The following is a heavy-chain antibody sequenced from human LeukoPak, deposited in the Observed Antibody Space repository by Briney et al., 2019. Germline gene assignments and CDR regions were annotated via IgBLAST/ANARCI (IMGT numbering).Heavy chain of an antibody. D-gene: IGHD4-17*01. Sequence: ASVKVSCKASGYTFTSYYMHWVRQAPGQGLEWMGITKPSGGSTSYAQKFQGRVTMTRDTSTSTVYMELSSLRSEDTALYYCAREGSVTTPYYYYGMDVWGKGTTVTVSS. CDR3: AREGSVTTPYYYYGMDV. J-gene: IGHJ6*04. CDR2: TKPSGGST. V-gene: IGHV1-46*01. CDR1: GYTFTSYY.